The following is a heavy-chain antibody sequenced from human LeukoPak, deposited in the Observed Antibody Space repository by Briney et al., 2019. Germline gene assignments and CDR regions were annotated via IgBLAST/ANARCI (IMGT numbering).Heavy chain of an antibody. CDR3: ARQTGYYYDSSGYYSDY. CDR1: GGSISSGDW. Sequence: SETLSLTCDVSGGSISSGDWWTWVRQPPGKGLEWIGEIHHSGSTNYSPSLKSRVTISVDTSKNQFSLKLSSVTAADTAVYYCARQTGYYYDSSGYYSDYWGQGTLVTVSS. J-gene: IGHJ4*02. D-gene: IGHD3-22*01. CDR2: IHHSGST. V-gene: IGHV4-4*02.